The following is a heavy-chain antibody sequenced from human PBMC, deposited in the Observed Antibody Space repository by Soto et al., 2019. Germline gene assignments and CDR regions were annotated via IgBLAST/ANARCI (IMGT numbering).Heavy chain of an antibody. CDR1: GYSFISSR. V-gene: IGHV5-51*01. Sequence: GESLKISCQAPGYSFISSRIGWVRQMPGKGLEWMGIIYPGDSDTRYSPSFQGQVTISADKSTSTAYLQWSSLKASDTATYYCARMMAGPGTASDYWGQGALVTGPS. J-gene: IGHJ4*02. CDR2: IYPGDSDT. D-gene: IGHD1-26*01. CDR3: ARMMAGPGTASDY.